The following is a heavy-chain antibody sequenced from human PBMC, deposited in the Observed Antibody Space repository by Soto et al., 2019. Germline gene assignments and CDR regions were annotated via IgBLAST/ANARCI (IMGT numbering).Heavy chain of an antibody. CDR2: IYYSGST. CDR3: ARMVRFGDVYYGMDV. V-gene: IGHV4-59*01. J-gene: IGHJ6*02. D-gene: IGHD3-10*01. CDR1: GGSISSYY. Sequence: KPSETLSLTCTVSGGSISSYYWSWIRQPPGKGLEWIGYIYYSGSTNYNPSVKSRVTISVDTSKNQFSLKLSSVTAADTAVYYCARMVRFGDVYYGMDVWGQGTTVTVSS.